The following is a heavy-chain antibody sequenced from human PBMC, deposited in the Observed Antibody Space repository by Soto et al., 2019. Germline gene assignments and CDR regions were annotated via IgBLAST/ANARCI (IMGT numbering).Heavy chain of an antibody. Sequence: KGSCKASGYTFSGYSITWVRQAPGQGVEWMGRISGYNGNTNYARTLRGRLTLTTDTSTSTAYMELRSLTSDDTAVYYCARDVFCGGAPACPDMDVWGQGTTVTVSS. V-gene: IGHV1-18*04. J-gene: IGHJ6*02. CDR1: GYTFSGYS. CDR2: ISGYNGNT. D-gene: IGHD2-21*01. CDR3: ARDVFCGGAPACPDMDV.